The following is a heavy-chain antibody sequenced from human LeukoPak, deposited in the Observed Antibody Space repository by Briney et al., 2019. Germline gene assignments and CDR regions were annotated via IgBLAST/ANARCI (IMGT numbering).Heavy chain of an antibody. J-gene: IGHJ4*02. Sequence: PSETLSLTCAVYGGSFSGYYWSWIRQPPGKGLEWIGEINHSGSTNYNPSLKSRVTISVDTSKNQFSLKLSSVTAADTAVYYCASYTMVRDVEYWGQGTLVTVSS. CDR2: INHSGST. CDR1: GGSFSGYY. D-gene: IGHD3-10*01. CDR3: ASYTMVRDVEY. V-gene: IGHV4-34*01.